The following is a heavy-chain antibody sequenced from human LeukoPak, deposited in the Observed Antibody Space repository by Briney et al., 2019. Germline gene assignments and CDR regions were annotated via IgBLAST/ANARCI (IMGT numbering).Heavy chain of an antibody. Sequence: GSLRLSCAASGFTFSSYGMHWVRQAPGKGLEWVAVISYDGSNKYYADSVKGRFTISRDNSKNTLYLQMNSLRVVDTAVYHCTRYDSSRFDPWGQGTLVIVSS. CDR2: ISYDGSNK. V-gene: IGHV3-30*03. J-gene: IGHJ5*02. CDR1: GFTFSSYG. CDR3: TRYDSSRFDP. D-gene: IGHD3-3*01.